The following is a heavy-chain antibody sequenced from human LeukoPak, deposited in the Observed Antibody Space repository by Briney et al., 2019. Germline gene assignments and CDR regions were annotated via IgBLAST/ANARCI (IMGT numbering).Heavy chain of an antibody. CDR1: GGSISSNSDY. V-gene: IGHV4-39*01. J-gene: IGHJ4*02. CDR2: IYYSGST. D-gene: IGHD6-19*01. Sequence: SETLSLTCTVSGGSISSNSDYWGWIRQPPGKGLEWIGTIYYSGSTYYNPSFKSRVIISVDTSKNQFSLKLSSVTAADTAVYYCARGNSVADGYFDYWGQGTLVTVSS. CDR3: ARGNSVADGYFDY.